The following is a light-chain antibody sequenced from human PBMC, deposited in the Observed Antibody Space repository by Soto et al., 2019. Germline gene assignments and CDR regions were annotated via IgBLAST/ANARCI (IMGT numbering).Light chain of an antibody. V-gene: IGKV3-11*01. CDR2: GAS. J-gene: IGKJ5*01. CDR1: QSVSTY. CDR3: QQYGRPPRAT. Sequence: DIVLTQSAATLSLSAGERATLSWRASQSVSTYLAWYQQKPGQAPRLLIYGASNRATGIPARFNGSGSGTDFTLTISSLETEDFAVYYCQQYGRPPRATFGQGTRLEIK.